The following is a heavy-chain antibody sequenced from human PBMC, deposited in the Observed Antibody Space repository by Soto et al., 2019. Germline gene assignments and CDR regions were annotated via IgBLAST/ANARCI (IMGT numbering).Heavy chain of an antibody. CDR3: ASYTDYYGSGSRDYYYYGMDV. D-gene: IGHD3-10*01. Sequence: PSETLSLTCTVSGGSISSSSYYWGWIRQPPGKGLEWIGSIYYSGSTYYNPSLKSRVTISADTSKNQFSLKLSSVTAADTAVYYCASYTDYYGSGSRDYYYYGMDVWGQGTTVTVSS. V-gene: IGHV4-39*01. J-gene: IGHJ6*02. CDR1: GGSISSSSYY. CDR2: IYYSGST.